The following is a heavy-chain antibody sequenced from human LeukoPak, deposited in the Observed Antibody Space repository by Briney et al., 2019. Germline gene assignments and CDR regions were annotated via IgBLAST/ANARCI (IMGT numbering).Heavy chain of an antibody. D-gene: IGHD1-26*01. CDR1: GCSINSDAFY. Sequence: TSESLSLTCSVSGCSINSDAFYWICLAPHQGQDLDWIGNIYYSGTTYYNPYLKSRVTISVDTSKNQFSLKLSSVTAADTAVYYCARGGLPRENWFDPWGQGTLVTVSS. V-gene: IGHV4-31*03. CDR3: ARGGLPRENWFDP. J-gene: IGHJ5*02. CDR2: IYYSGTT.